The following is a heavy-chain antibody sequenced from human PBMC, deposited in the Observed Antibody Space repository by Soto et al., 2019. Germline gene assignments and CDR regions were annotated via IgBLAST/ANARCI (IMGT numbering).Heavy chain of an antibody. D-gene: IGHD5-12*01. CDR3: ARXRRNGYNFVPFDY. CDR2: ISSSSSYT. J-gene: IGHJ4*02. Sequence: GGSLRLSCAASGFTFSDYYMSWIRQAPGKGLEWVSYISSSSSYTNYADSVKGXXXXXXDNAKXSLYLQMNSLRAEDTAVYYCARXRRNGYNFVPFDYWGQGTLVTVFS. CDR1: GFTFSDYY. V-gene: IGHV3-11*06.